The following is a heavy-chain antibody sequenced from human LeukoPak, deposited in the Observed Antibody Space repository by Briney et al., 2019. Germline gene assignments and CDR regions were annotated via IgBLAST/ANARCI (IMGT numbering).Heavy chain of an antibody. D-gene: IGHD1-26*01. CDR3: ARETEELRIDY. V-gene: IGHV4-39*07. Sequence: SETLSLTCTVSGGSISSSSYYWGWIRQPPGKGLEWIGSIYYSGSTYYNPSLKSRVTISVDTSKNQFSLKLSSVTAADTAVYYCARETEELRIDYWGQGTLVTVSS. CDR2: IYYSGST. J-gene: IGHJ4*02. CDR1: GGSISSSSYY.